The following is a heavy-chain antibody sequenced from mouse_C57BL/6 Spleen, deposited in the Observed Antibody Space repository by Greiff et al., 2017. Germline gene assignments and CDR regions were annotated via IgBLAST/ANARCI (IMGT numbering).Heavy chain of an antibody. CDR3: TTWGTTVVPYFDY. V-gene: IGHV14-1*01. Sequence: EVQLQQSGAELVRPGASVKLSCTASGFNFKDYYMHWVKQRPEQGLEWIGRIDPEDGDTDYAPKFQGKATMTADTSSNTAYLQLSSLTSEDTAVYYCTTWGTTVVPYFDYWGQGTTLTVSS. J-gene: IGHJ2*01. CDR2: IDPEDGDT. CDR1: GFNFKDYY. D-gene: IGHD1-1*01.